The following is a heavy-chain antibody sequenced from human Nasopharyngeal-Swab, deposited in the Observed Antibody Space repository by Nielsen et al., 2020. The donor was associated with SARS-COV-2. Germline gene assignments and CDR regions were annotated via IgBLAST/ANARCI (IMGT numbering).Heavy chain of an antibody. J-gene: IGHJ4*02. CDR3: ARDDSSNYDFWSGYYTSFDY. D-gene: IGHD3-3*01. Sequence: ASVKVSCKASGYTFTSYGISWVRQAPGQGLEWMGWTSAYNGNTNYAQKLQGRVTMTTDTSTSTAYMELRSLRSADTAVYYCARDDSSNYDFWSGYYTSFDYWGQGTLVTVSA. CDR2: TSAYNGNT. V-gene: IGHV1-18*01. CDR1: GYTFTSYG.